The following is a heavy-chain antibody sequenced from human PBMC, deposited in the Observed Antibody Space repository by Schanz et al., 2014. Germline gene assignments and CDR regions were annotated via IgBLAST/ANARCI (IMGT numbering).Heavy chain of an antibody. CDR1: GFTFSTHA. D-gene: IGHD3-16*02. CDR2: VSSDGNND. CDR3: ARDNRYYLFDY. Sequence: VQLVESGGGVVQPGRSLRLSCAASGFTFSTHAMHWVRQAPGKGLEWVALVSSDGNNDYYTDSVKGRFTISRDNSKNTVHLQMNSLRAEDTAVYFCARDNRYYLFDYWGQGALXTVSS. J-gene: IGHJ4*02. V-gene: IGHV3-30*03.